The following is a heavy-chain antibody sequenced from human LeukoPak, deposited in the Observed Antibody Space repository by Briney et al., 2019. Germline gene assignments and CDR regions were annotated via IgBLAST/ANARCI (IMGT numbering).Heavy chain of an antibody. V-gene: IGHV1-69*05. CDR3: ARRSTDVPIAAAGTDRYYYYYMDV. Sequence: GASVKVSCKASGGTFSSYAISWVRQAPGQGLEWMGGIIPIFGTANYAQKFQGRVTITTDESTSTAYMELSSLRSEDTAVYYCARRSTDVPIAAAGTDRYYYYYMDVWGKGTTVTVSS. J-gene: IGHJ6*03. CDR2: IIPIFGTA. CDR1: GGTFSSYA. D-gene: IGHD6-13*01.